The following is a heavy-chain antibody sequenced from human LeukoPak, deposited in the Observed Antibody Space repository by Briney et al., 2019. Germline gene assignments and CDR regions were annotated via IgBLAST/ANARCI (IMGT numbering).Heavy chain of an antibody. CDR2: IYHSGST. D-gene: IGHD3-22*01. J-gene: IGHJ4*02. Sequence: SETLSLTCTVSGYSISSGYYWGWIRQPPGKGLEWIGSIYHSGSTYYNPSLKSRVTISVDTSKNQFSLKLSSVTAADTAVYYCARVINDSSGYFTFDYWGQGTLVTVSS. CDR3: ARVINDSSGYFTFDY. V-gene: IGHV4-38-2*02. CDR1: GYSISSGYY.